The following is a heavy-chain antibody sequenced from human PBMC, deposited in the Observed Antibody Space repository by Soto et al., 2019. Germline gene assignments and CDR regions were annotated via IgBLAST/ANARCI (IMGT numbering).Heavy chain of an antibody. CDR2: IYPGDSDT. CDR3: ARHLLRFGELTLRYYYYGMDV. D-gene: IGHD3-10*01. CDR1: GYSFTSYW. V-gene: IGHV5-51*01. J-gene: IGHJ6*02. Sequence: PGESLKISCKGSGYSFTSYWIGWVRQMPGKGLEWMGIIYPGDSDTRYSPSFQGQVTISADKSISTAYLQWSSLKASDTAMYYCARHLLRFGELTLRYYYYGMDVWGQGTTVTVSS.